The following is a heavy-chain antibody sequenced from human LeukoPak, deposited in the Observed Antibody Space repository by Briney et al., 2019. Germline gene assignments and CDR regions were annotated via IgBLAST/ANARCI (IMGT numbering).Heavy chain of an antibody. J-gene: IGHJ4*02. D-gene: IGHD2-15*01. Sequence: SETLSLTCTVSGGSISSSNYYWGWIRRPPGKGLEWIGTIYYSGSTYYNPSPKTRVTISVDTSKNQFSVKLSSVTAADTAVYYCARIILCRGGSCLDYWGQGTLVTVSS. V-gene: IGHV4-39*01. CDR1: GGSISSSNYY. CDR3: ARIILCRGGSCLDY. CDR2: IYYSGST.